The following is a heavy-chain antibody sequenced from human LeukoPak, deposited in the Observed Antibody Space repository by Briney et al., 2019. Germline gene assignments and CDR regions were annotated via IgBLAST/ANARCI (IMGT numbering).Heavy chain of an antibody. Sequence: ASVKVSCKASGYTFTGYYIHWVRQAPGQGLEWMGWINPHSGGTNYAQKFQGRVTMTRDTSISTAHMELSRLRSDDTAVYYCTRDLLGSDYDDYWGQGTLVTVSS. CDR2: INPHSGGT. CDR1: GYTFTGYY. J-gene: IGHJ4*02. D-gene: IGHD5-12*01. V-gene: IGHV1-2*02. CDR3: TRDLLGSDYDDY.